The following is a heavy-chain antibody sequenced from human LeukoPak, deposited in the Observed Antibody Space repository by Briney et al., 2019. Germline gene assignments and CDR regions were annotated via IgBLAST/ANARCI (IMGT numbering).Heavy chain of an antibody. Sequence: PGGSLRLSCAVSGFTVSGNCMSWVRQAPGKGLEWVSLIYSGGTTYYADSVKGRFTISRDNAKNSLYLQMNSLRAEDTAVYYCAREQYTSGKSLDYWGQGKLVTVSS. CDR3: AREQYTSGKSLDY. D-gene: IGHD3-10*01. V-gene: IGHV3-53*01. CDR1: GFTVSGNC. J-gene: IGHJ4*02. CDR2: IYSGGTT.